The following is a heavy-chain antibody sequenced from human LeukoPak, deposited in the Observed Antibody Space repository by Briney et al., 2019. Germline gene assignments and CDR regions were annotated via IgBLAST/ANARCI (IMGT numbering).Heavy chain of an antibody. Sequence: PSETLSLTCTVSGGSISSYYWSWIRQPAGKGLEWIGRIYTSGSTNYNPSLKSRVTMSVDTSKNQFSLKLSSVTAADTAVYYCASGGYYDFWSGYRLDYWGQGTLVTVSS. V-gene: IGHV4-4*07. CDR3: ASGGYYDFWSGYRLDY. J-gene: IGHJ4*02. CDR2: IYTSGST. CDR1: GGSISSYY. D-gene: IGHD3-3*01.